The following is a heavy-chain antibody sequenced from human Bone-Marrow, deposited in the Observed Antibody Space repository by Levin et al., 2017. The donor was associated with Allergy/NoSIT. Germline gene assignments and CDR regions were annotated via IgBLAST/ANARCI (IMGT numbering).Heavy chain of an antibody. CDR2: ISSTSNTI. V-gene: IGHV3-48*04. D-gene: IGHD3-22*01. J-gene: IGHJ4*02. Sequence: GGSLRLSCAASGFTFRTYAMNWVRQAPGKGLEWVSYISSTSNTIYYADSVKGRFTISRDNARNSLSLQMNSLRAEDTAVYYCARVGVGTYYDSSGYYPIDFDYWGQGTLVTVSS. CDR1: GFTFRTYA. CDR3: ARVGVGTYYDSSGYYPIDFDY.